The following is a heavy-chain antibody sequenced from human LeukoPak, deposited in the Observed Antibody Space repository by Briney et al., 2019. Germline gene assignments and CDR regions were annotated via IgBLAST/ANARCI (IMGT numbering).Heavy chain of an antibody. J-gene: IGHJ3*02. CDR2: INDIGAGT. CDR1: GFTFSNYA. D-gene: IGHD2-2*01. Sequence: GGSLRLSCAASGFTFSNYAMSWVRQAPGKGLQWVSTINDIGAGTYYADSVKGRFTISRDKSKNTLYLQMYSLRAEDTAIYYCAKIGSSYCTSTSCQRGTFDIWGQGTMVTVSS. CDR3: AKIGSSYCTSTSCQRGTFDI. V-gene: IGHV3-23*01.